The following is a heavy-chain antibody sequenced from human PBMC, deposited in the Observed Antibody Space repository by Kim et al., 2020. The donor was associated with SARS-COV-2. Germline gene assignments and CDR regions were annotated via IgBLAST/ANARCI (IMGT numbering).Heavy chain of an antibody. J-gene: IGHJ4*02. Sequence: ASVKVSCNASGYTFTSYGISWVRQAPGQGLEWMGWISVYNDNTNYAQKVQGRVTMTTDTSTSTAYMELRSLRSDDTAVYYCAREEVAGTGADDWGQGTLVTVSS. D-gene: IGHD6-19*01. CDR1: GYTFTSYG. V-gene: IGHV1-18*01. CDR3: AREEVAGTGADD. CDR2: ISVYNDNT.